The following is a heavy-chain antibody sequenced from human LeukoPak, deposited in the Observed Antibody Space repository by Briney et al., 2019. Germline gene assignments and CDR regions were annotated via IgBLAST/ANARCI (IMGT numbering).Heavy chain of an antibody. Sequence: GSLRLSCAASGFTFSSYAMSWVRQAPGKGLEWIGEIDHSGSTNYNPSLKSRVTTSLDTSKTQFFLNLNSVTAADTAMYYCARHYYDGYAYYRNFDSWGQGTLVTVSS. V-gene: IGHV4-34*01. CDR2: IDHSGST. CDR3: ARHYYDGYAYYRNFDS. D-gene: IGHD3-22*01. J-gene: IGHJ4*02. CDR1: GFTFSSYA.